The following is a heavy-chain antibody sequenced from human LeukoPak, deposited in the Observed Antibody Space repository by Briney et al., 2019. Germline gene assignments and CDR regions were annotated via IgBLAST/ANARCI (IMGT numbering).Heavy chain of an antibody. Sequence: PGGSLRLSCAASGFTFSSYEMNWVRQAPGKGLDWVSYISSSGSAIYYADSVRGRFTTSRDNAKNSLYLQMNSLRAEDTAVYYCARARRDCSGGSCYPDYNWFDPWGQGTLVTVSS. J-gene: IGHJ5*02. CDR2: ISSSGSAI. D-gene: IGHD2-15*01. V-gene: IGHV3-48*03. CDR3: ARARRDCSGGSCYPDYNWFDP. CDR1: GFTFSSYE.